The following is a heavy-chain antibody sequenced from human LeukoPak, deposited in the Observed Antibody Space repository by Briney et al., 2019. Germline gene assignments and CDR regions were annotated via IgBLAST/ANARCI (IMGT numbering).Heavy chain of an antibody. J-gene: IGHJ3*02. CDR1: GGSISSYY. Sequence: SETLSLTCTVSGGSISSYYWSWIRQPPGKGLEWIGYIYYSGSTNYNPSLKSRATVSVDTSKNQFSLKLSSVTAADTAVYYCARHVGGVGAFDIWGQGTMVTVSS. D-gene: IGHD3-16*01. V-gene: IGHV4-59*08. CDR3: ARHVGGVGAFDI. CDR2: IYYSGST.